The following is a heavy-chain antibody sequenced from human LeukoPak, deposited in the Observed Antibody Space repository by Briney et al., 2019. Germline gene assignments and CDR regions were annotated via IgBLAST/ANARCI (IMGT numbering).Heavy chain of an antibody. D-gene: IGHD3-22*01. J-gene: IGHJ6*03. CDR3: ARGDDSSGYYYYYYYMDV. CDR2: ISSSSSTI. V-gene: IGHV3-48*01. Sequence: PGGSLRLSCAASGVTLRSDSMNWVRQAPGKGLEWVSYISSSSSTIYYADSVKGRFTISRDNAKNSLYLQMNSLRAEDTAVYYCARGDDSSGYYYYYYYMDVWGKGTTVTVSS. CDR1: GVTLRSDS.